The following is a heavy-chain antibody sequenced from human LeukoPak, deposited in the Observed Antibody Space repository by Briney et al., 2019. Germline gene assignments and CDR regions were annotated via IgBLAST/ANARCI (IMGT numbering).Heavy chain of an antibody. CDR2: INHSGST. Sequence: SETLSLTCAVYGGSFSGYYWSWIRQPPGKGLEWIGEINHSGSTNYNPSFKSRVTISVDTSKNQFSLKLSSVTAADTAVYYCARGRYGSGSYYSGFHWFDPWGQGTLVTVSS. V-gene: IGHV4-34*01. CDR1: GGSFSGYY. D-gene: IGHD3-10*01. J-gene: IGHJ5*02. CDR3: ARGRYGSGSYYSGFHWFDP.